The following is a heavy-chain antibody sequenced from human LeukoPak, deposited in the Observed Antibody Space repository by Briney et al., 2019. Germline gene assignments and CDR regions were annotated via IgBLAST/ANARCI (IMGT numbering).Heavy chain of an antibody. CDR2: IRYDGSNQ. V-gene: IGHV3-30*02. Sequence: GGSLRLSCAASGFTFSSHGMHWVRQAPGKGLEWVAFIRYDGSNQYYADSVKGRFTISRDNSKNTLYLQMNSLRTEDTAVYYCAKRGGLCSSTSCSYFHYWGQGTLVTVSS. D-gene: IGHD2-2*01. CDR1: GFTFSSHG. CDR3: AKRGGLCSSTSCSYFHY. J-gene: IGHJ4*02.